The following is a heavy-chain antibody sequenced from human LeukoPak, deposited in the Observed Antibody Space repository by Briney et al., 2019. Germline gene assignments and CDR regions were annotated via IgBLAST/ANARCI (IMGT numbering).Heavy chain of an antibody. D-gene: IGHD2-21*02. Sequence: PGGSLRLSCAASGFTFSSYGMHWVRQAPGKWLEWVAFIRYDGSNKYYADSVKGRFTISRDNSKNTLYLQMNSLRAEDTAVYYCAKDLSRTGGGGDFFQHWGQGTLVTVSS. J-gene: IGHJ1*01. CDR1: GFTFSSYG. CDR2: IRYDGSNK. V-gene: IGHV3-30*02. CDR3: AKDLSRTGGGGDFFQH.